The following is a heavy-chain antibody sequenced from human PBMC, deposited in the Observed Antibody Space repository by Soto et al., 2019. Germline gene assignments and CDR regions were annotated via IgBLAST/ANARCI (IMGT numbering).Heavy chain of an antibody. CDR2: IYYSGST. CDR1: GDSISSGYYY. D-gene: IGHD4-17*01. J-gene: IGHJ4*02. Sequence: HVQLQESGPGLVKPSQTLSLTCTVSGDSISSGYYYWSWIRQPPGKGLDWIGYIYYSGSTYYNPSLKSRVTLSVDTSKNQFSLKVSSMTAADTAVYYCARATPDYYGDYGFFDSWGQGTLVTVS. V-gene: IGHV4-30-4*01. CDR3: ARATPDYYGDYGFFDS.